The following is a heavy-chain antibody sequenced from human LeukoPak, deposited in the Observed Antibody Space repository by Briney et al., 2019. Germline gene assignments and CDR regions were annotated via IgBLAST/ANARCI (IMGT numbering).Heavy chain of an antibody. CDR2: ISSSSSYI. J-gene: IGHJ4*02. Sequence: GGSLRLSCAASGFTFRSYSMNWVRQAPGKGLEWVSSISSSSSYIYYADSVKGRFTISRDNAKNSLYLQMNSLRAEDTAVYYCARENILTGYPSYYFDYWGQGTLVTVSS. D-gene: IGHD3-9*01. CDR1: GFTFRSYS. V-gene: IGHV3-21*01. CDR3: ARENILTGYPSYYFDY.